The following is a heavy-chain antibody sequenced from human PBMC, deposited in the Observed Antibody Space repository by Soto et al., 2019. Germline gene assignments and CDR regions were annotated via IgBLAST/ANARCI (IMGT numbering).Heavy chain of an antibody. D-gene: IGHD3-22*01. V-gene: IGHV2-5*02. CDR3: AHIRVTMIVGAVYIQH. CDR2: IYWDDTK. J-gene: IGHJ1*01. Sequence: QITLKESGPTLVKPTQTLTLTCTFSGFSLSSSGVGVGWIRQPPGKALEWVALIYWDDTKRYSPSLTSGFTITKATSKHQVVLTITHMEPVDTATYYCAHIRVTMIVGAVYIQHWGQGTLVTVSS. CDR1: GFSLSSSGVG.